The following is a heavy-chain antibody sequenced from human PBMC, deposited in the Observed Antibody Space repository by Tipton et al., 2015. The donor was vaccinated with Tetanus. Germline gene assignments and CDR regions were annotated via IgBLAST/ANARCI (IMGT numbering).Heavy chain of an antibody. J-gene: IGHJ5*02. CDR1: GDSISRGGYF. V-gene: IGHV4-31*03. CDR3: ARDQGGGRVVRLNWLDP. D-gene: IGHD6-6*01. CDR2: ISFRGDT. Sequence: TLSLTCTVSGDSISRGGYFWKRICQRPGKGPEWVGCISFRGDTYYNPALKSRLSMSVDTSMNQFSLNLTSVTAADTAVYYCARDQGGGRVVRLNWLDPWGQGTLVTVSS.